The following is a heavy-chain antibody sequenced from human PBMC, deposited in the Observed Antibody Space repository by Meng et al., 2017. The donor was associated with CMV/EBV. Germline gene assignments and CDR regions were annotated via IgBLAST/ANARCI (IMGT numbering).Heavy chain of an antibody. CDR1: GFTFSSYS. D-gene: IGHD6-6*01. CDR3: ARDRIAARIYYGMDV. J-gene: IGHJ6*02. Sequence: GESLKISCASSGFTFSSYSMNWVRQAPGKGLEWVSSISISSSYIYYANSVKGRFTISRDNAKNSLYLQMNSLRAEDTAVYYCARDRIAARIYYGMDVWGQGTTVTVSS. V-gene: IGHV3-21*01. CDR2: ISISSSYI.